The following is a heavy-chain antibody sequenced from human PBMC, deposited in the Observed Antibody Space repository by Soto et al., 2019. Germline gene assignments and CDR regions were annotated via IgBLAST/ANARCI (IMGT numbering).Heavy chain of an antibody. CDR3: ARCDDSIGYYVHPGPFDY. CDR2: INAGNGNT. J-gene: IGHJ4*02. Sequence: QVQLVQSGAEVKKPGASVKVSCKASGYTFTSYAMHWVRQAPGQRLEWMGWINAGNGNTKYSQKFQGRVTITRDTSANTAYRELSSLRYEDSAVYYCARCDDSIGYYVHPGPFDYWGQGTLVTVS. D-gene: IGHD3-22*01. CDR1: GYTFTSYA. V-gene: IGHV1-3*01.